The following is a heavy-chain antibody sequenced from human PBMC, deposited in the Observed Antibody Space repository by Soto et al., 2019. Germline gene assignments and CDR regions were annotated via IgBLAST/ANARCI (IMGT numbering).Heavy chain of an antibody. CDR3: ARQIFAADY. V-gene: IGHV1-69*01. J-gene: IGHJ4*02. CDR1: GGTFDHAA. Sequence: QVQLVQSGAEVKKPGSSVKVSCEAPGGTFDHAAITWVRQAPGQGLEWVGGINPMFNSTHYAQKFQGRVTITAEAVTSTAFMELRGLTSDDTAVYYCARQIFAADYWGQGTLVVVSS. D-gene: IGHD3-9*01. CDR2: INPMFNST.